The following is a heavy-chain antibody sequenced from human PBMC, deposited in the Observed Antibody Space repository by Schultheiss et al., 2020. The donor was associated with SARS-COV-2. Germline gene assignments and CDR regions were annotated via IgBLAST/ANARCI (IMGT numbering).Heavy chain of an antibody. CDR2: MNPNSGNT. CDR1: GYTFTGYY. D-gene: IGHD2-15*01. J-gene: IGHJ6*02. V-gene: IGHV1-8*03. CDR3: ARGDCNGGSCFFSHGMDV. Sequence: ASVKVSCKASGYTFTGYYMHWVRQAPGQGLEWMGWMNPNSGNTGYAQKFQGRVTITADESTSTAYMELSSLRSDDTAVYYCARGDCNGGSCFFSHGMDVWGQGTTVTVSS.